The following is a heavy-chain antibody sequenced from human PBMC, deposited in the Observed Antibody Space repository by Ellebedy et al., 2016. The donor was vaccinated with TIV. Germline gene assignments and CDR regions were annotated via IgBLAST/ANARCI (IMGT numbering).Heavy chain of an antibody. CDR3: AKKEGFSWFSYYFDH. V-gene: IGHV3-23*01. CDR2: VSGSGATT. D-gene: IGHD2-21*01. CDR1: GFTFSSYA. J-gene: IGHJ4*02. Sequence: GESLKISXEASGFTFSSYAMTWVRQIPGKGLECVSGVSGSGATTYYTDSVKGRFTISRDNSKNTLYLQMTSLRAEDAAIYYCAKKEGFSWFSYYFDHWGPGTAVTVSS.